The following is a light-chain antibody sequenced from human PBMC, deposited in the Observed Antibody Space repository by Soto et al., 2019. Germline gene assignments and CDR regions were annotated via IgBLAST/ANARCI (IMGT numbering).Light chain of an antibody. J-gene: IGLJ3*02. CDR1: HSNIGAGYD. V-gene: IGLV1-40*01. Sequence: QFVLTQQPSVSGAPGQRVTISCTGSHSNIGAGYDVHWYQQLPGTAPRLLIYVNNNRPSGVPDRFSGSKSDTSASLAITGLQADDEADYFCQSYDGSLSGSVFGGGTKVTVL. CDR3: QSYDGSLSGSV. CDR2: VNN.